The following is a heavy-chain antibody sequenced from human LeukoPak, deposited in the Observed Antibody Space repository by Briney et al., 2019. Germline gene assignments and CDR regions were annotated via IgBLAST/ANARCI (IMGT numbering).Heavy chain of an antibody. D-gene: IGHD2-2*01. Sequence: SETLSLTCTVSGGSISSYYWSWIRQPPGKGLEWIGYIYYNGSTNYNPSLKSRVTISVDTSKNQFSLKLSSVTAADTAVYYCARVLVVPAAMSVWFDPWGQGTLVTVSS. J-gene: IGHJ5*02. CDR3: ARVLVVPAAMSVWFDP. CDR2: IYYNGST. CDR1: GGSISSYY. V-gene: IGHV4-59*01.